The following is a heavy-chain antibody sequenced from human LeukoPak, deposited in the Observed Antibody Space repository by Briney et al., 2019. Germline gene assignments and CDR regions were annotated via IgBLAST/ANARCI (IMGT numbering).Heavy chain of an antibody. CDR1: GGSISSGDYY. D-gene: IGHD5-12*01. CDR2: TYYSGST. V-gene: IGHV4-30-4*01. Sequence: SQTLSLTCTVSGGSISSGDYYWSWIRQPPGKGLEWIGYTYYSGSTYYNPSLKSRVTISVDTSKNQFSLKLSSVTAADTAVYYCAGLSGYDPYYFDYWGQGTLVAVSS. J-gene: IGHJ4*02. CDR3: AGLSGYDPYYFDY.